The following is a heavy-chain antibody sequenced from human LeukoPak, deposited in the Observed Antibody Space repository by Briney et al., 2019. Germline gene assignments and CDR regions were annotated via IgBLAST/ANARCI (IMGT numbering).Heavy chain of an antibody. V-gene: IGHV1-2*02. CDR1: GYTFTDYY. CDR3: AREASSSWYGGYYYYMDV. J-gene: IGHJ6*03. D-gene: IGHD6-13*01. CDR2: INPNTGGT. Sequence: ASVKVSCKASGYTFTDYYIHWVRQAPGQGLEWMGWINPNTGGTNYAQKFQGRVTMTRDTSISTGYMELRRLRSDDTAVYSCAREASSSWYGGYYYYMDVWGKGTTVIVSS.